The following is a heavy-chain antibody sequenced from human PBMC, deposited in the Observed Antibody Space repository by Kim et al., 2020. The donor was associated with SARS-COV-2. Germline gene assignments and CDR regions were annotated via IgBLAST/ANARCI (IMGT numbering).Heavy chain of an antibody. Sequence: SETLSLTCTVSGGSISSGGYYWSWIRQHPGKGLEWIGYIYYSGSTYYNPSLKRRVTISVETSKNQFSLKLSSVTAADTAVYYCARATSITMIVVVINAFDIWGQGTMVTVSS. D-gene: IGHD3-22*01. CDR1: GGSISSGGYY. CDR3: ARATSITMIVVVINAFDI. CDR2: IYYSGST. V-gene: IGHV4-31*03. J-gene: IGHJ3*02.